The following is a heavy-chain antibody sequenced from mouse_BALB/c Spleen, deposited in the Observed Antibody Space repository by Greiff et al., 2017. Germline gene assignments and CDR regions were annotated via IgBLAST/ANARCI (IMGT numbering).Heavy chain of an antibody. CDR1: GFSLTGYG. D-gene: IGHD2-14*01. V-gene: IGHV2-6-7*01. CDR3: ARSYRYDGDYYAMDY. Sequence: QVQLQQSGPGLVAPSQSLSITCTVSGFSLTGYGVNWVRQPPGKGLEWLGMIWGDGSTDYNSALNSRLSTSNDNSKSQVFLKMNSLQTDDTARYYCARSYRYDGDYYAMDYWGQGTSVTVSS. CDR2: IWGDGST. J-gene: IGHJ4*01.